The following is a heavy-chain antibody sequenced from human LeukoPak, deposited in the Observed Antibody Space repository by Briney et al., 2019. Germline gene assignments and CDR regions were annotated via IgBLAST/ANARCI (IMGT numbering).Heavy chain of an antibody. J-gene: IGHJ4*02. CDR3: AKDAIVVVPAAIAFFDY. V-gene: IGHV3-23*01. CDR1: GFTFSSYA. Sequence: GGSLRLSCAASGFTFSSYAMSWVRQAPGKGLEWVSAISGSGGSTYYADSVKGRFTISRDNSKNTLYLQMNSLRAEDTAVYYCAKDAIVVVPAAIAFFDYWGQGTLVTVSS. CDR2: ISGSGGST. D-gene: IGHD2-2*02.